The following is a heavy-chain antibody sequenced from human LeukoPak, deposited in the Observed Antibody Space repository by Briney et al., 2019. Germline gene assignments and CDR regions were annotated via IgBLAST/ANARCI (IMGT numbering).Heavy chain of an antibody. V-gene: IGHV3-21*05. Sequence: GGSLRLSCAASGFTFSSYSMNWVRQAPGKGLEWVSYISSSSSYIYYADSVKGRFTISRDNAKNSLYLQMNSLRAEDTAVYYCARDVLGDGYNPGYWGQGTLVTVSS. J-gene: IGHJ4*02. D-gene: IGHD5-24*01. CDR2: ISSSSSYI. CDR1: GFTFSSYS. CDR3: ARDVLGDGYNPGY.